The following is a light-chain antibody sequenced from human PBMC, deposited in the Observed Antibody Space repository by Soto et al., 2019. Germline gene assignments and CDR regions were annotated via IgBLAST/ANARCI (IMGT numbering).Light chain of an antibody. V-gene: IGLV2-14*03. CDR1: SSDIGAYNY. Sequence: QSVPTQPASVSGSPGQSITISCTGTSSDIGAYNYVSWYQQHPGKAPKLVIYDVTNRPSGVSSRFSGSKSGNTASLTISGLQAADEADYYCTSYTGTTTWVFGGGTKLTVL. J-gene: IGLJ3*02. CDR2: DVT. CDR3: TSYTGTTTWV.